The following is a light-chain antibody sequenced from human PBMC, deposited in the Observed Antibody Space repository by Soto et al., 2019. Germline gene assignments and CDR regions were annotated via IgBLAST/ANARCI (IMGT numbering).Light chain of an antibody. CDR3: QKYNSYSPK. CDR1: QSVSTW. J-gene: IGKJ1*01. CDR2: DAS. V-gene: IGKV1-5*01. Sequence: DIQMTHSPSTLSASVLYIVTITFRASQSVSTWLAWYQQRPGKPPKLLIYDASSLQSGVPSKFSGGGSGTEFTLTISSLQPDDFATYYCQKYNSYSPKFGQGTKVDIK.